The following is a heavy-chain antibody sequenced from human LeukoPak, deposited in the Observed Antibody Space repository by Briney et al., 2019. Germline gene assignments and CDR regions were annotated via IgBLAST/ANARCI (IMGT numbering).Heavy chain of an antibody. V-gene: IGHV4-59*01. J-gene: IGHJ4*02. CDR3: ARAGGYYYKWFDY. CDR1: GGSISSYY. CDR2: IYYSGST. D-gene: IGHD3-22*01. Sequence: PSETLSLTCTVSGGSISSYYWSWTRQPPGKGLEWIGYIYYSGSTNYNPSLKSRVTISVDTSKNQFSLKLSSVTAADTAVYYRARAGGYYYKWFDYWGQGTLVTVSS.